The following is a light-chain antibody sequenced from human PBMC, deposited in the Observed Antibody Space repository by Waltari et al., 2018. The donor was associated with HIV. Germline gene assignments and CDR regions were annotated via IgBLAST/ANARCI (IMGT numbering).Light chain of an antibody. CDR2: GAS. J-gene: IGKJ3*01. V-gene: IGKV3-15*01. Sequence: EIVMTQTTATLSVSPGQRETLSCRASQNVISNLAWYQHKPGQPPRLLIYGASTRAPGIPARFSGSGSGTEFTLTITSLQSEDFAVYYCQQYNNWRGTFGPGTKVDFK. CDR3: QQYNNWRGT. CDR1: QNVISN.